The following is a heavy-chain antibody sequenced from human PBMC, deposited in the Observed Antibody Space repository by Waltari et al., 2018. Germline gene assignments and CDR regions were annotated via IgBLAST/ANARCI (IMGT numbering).Heavy chain of an antibody. Sequence: EEQLVESGGGLVQPGDSLRLSCAASGFTFSSFWMNWVRQAPGKGPLWVALISTEASAKTYADSVKGRFTISRDNARNTLYLQMNRLRAEDTAVYFCARVSRRTYRRPVPGRHYYYGMDVWGQGTTVTVSS. CDR3: ARVSRRTYRRPVPGRHYYYGMDV. CDR1: GFTFSSFW. J-gene: IGHJ6*02. V-gene: IGHV3-74*03. D-gene: IGHD1-1*01. CDR2: ISTEASAK.